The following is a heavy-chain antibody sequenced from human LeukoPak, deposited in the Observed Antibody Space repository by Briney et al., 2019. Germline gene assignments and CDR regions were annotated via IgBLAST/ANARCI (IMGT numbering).Heavy chain of an antibody. V-gene: IGHV1-69*13. D-gene: IGHD5-18*01. Sequence: RASVKVSCKASGGTFSSYAISWVRQAPGQGLEWMGGIIPIFDTANYAQKFQGRVTITADESTSTAYMELSSLRSEDTAVYYCARPDEDRGYSYGYNYWGQGTLVTVSS. CDR3: ARPDEDRGYSYGYNY. CDR1: GGTFSSYA. J-gene: IGHJ4*02. CDR2: IIPIFDTA.